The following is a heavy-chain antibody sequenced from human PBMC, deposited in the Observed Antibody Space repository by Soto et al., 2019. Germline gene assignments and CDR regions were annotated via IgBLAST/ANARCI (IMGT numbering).Heavy chain of an antibody. CDR2: IYWDGDK. CDR1: GFSLNTRGVG. J-gene: IGHJ4*02. D-gene: IGHD6-19*01. V-gene: IGHV2-5*02. Sequence: QITLKESGPTLVKPTQTLTLTCSFSGFSLNTRGVGVGWIRQPPGKALQWLALIYWDGDKRYSPSLKSRLTITEDTSKNQVVLTMTNMDPVDTATYSCAHDSSGWQGFDYWGQGTLVTVSS. CDR3: AHDSSGWQGFDY.